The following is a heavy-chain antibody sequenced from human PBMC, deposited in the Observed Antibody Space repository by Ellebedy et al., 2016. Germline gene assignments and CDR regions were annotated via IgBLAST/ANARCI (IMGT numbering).Heavy chain of an antibody. CDR3: ARESPYSSGWYHY. D-gene: IGHD6-19*01. Sequence: ASVKVSCKASGGTFSSYAISWVRQAPGRGLEWMGRIIPILGIANYAQKFQGRVTITADKSTSTAYMELSSLRSEDTAVYYCARESPYSSGWYHYWGQGTLVTVSS. J-gene: IGHJ4*02. CDR2: IIPILGIA. V-gene: IGHV1-69*04. CDR1: GGTFSSYA.